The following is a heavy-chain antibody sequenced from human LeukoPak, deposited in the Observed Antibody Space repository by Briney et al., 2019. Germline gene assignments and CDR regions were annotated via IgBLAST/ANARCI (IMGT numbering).Heavy chain of an antibody. CDR2: ISYDGSNK. Sequence: GGSLRLSCAASGFTFSSYGMHWARQAPGKGLEWVAVISYDGSNKYYADSVKGRFTISRDNSKNTLYLQMNSLKAEDTAVYYCAKDGSYSSSMDYWGQGTLVTVSS. CDR1: GFTFSSYG. CDR3: AKDGSYSSSMDY. J-gene: IGHJ4*02. V-gene: IGHV3-30*18. D-gene: IGHD6-6*01.